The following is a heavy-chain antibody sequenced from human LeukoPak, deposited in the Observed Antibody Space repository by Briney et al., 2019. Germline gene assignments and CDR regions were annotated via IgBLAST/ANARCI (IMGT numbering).Heavy chain of an antibody. CDR3: VKQQTPHGNFDY. J-gene: IGHJ4*02. D-gene: IGHD1/OR15-1a*01. Sequence: PGGSLRLSCATSGFTFSNHAMHWVRQPTGKGLEWVSAIGTAGVTFYPGSVKGRFTISRENAKNSLSLQMNGLRAEDTAVYYCVKQQTPHGNFDYWGQGTLVTV. CDR1: GFTFSNHA. V-gene: IGHV3-13*01. CDR2: IGTAGVT.